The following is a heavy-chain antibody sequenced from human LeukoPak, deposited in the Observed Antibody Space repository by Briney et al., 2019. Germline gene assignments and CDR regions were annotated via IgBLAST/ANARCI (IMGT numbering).Heavy chain of an antibody. V-gene: IGHV3-30-3*01. D-gene: IGHD3-10*01. Sequence: PGRSLRLSCAASGFTFSSYAMHWVRQAPGKGLEWVAVISYDGSNKYYAGSVKGRFTISRDNSKNTLYLQMNSLRAEDTAVYYCARSSRPAGAFDYWGQGTLVTVSS. CDR1: GFTFSSYA. CDR2: ISYDGSNK. J-gene: IGHJ4*02. CDR3: ARSSRPAGAFDY.